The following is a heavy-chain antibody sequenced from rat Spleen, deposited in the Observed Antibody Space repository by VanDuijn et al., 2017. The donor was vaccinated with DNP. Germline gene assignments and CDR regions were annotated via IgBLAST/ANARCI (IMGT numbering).Heavy chain of an antibody. CDR3: ARGSTSIYWYFDF. D-gene: IGHD3-1*01. V-gene: IGHV5S23*01. Sequence: EVQLVESGGGLVQPGNSLKLSCAASGFTFSNYAMAWVRQSPQKGLEWVATISPSDSRTYYPDSVKGRFTISRDDAKSSLYLQMNSLKSEDTATYYCARGSTSIYWYFDFWGPGTMVTVSS. J-gene: IGHJ1*01. CDR1: GFTFSNYA. CDR2: ISPSDSRT.